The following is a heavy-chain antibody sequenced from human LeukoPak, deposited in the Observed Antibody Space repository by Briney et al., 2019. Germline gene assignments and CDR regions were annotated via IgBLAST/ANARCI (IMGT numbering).Heavy chain of an antibody. CDR1: GYSDTSYW. Sequence: GESLENSCKGSGYSDTSYWIGRVRQIPGKGLEWMGIIYPGDSDTRYSPSFQGQVTISADKSISTAYLQWGSLKASDTAVYYCARQALTAYDPFDYWGQGTLVTVSS. CDR3: ARQALTAYDPFDY. D-gene: IGHD5-12*01. CDR2: IYPGDSDT. V-gene: IGHV5-51*01. J-gene: IGHJ4*02.